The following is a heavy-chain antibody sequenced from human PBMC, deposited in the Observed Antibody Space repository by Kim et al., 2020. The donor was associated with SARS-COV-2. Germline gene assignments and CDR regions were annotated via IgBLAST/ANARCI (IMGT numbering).Heavy chain of an antibody. CDR3: AREVTIFGVAVFDY. V-gene: IGHV3-11*01. Sequence: ADPVKGRFTISRANAKNSLYLQMNSLRAEDTAVYYCAREVTIFGVAVFDYWGQGTLVTVSS. J-gene: IGHJ4*02. D-gene: IGHD3-3*01.